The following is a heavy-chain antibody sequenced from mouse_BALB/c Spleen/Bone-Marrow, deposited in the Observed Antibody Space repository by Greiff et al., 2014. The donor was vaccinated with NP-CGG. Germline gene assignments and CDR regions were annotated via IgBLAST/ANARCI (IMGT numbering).Heavy chain of an antibody. CDR1: GYTFTSYW. Sequence: EVKFQESGTVLARPGASVKMSCKASGYTFTSYWMHWVKQRPGQGLEWIGAIYPGNSDTSYNQKFKGKAKLTAVTSTSTAYMDLSSLTNEDSAVYYCTRGITTVVATRAMDYWGQGTSVTVSS. V-gene: IGHV1-5*01. CDR3: TRGITTVVATRAMDY. CDR2: IYPGNSDT. J-gene: IGHJ4*01. D-gene: IGHD1-1*01.